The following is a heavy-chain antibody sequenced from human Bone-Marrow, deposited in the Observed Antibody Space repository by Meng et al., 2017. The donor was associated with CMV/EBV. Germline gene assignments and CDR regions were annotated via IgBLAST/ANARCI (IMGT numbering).Heavy chain of an antibody. Sequence: GESLKISCAASGFSFSDYYMSWIREAPGKGLEWVSYISSSGSTIYYADSVKGRFTISRDNAKNSLYLQMNSLRAEDTALYYCGRAMYTSGWSVDYWGQGTVVTVSS. V-gene: IGHV3-11*01. J-gene: IGHJ4*02. CDR2: ISSSGSTI. CDR3: GRAMYTSGWSVDY. D-gene: IGHD6-19*01. CDR1: GFSFSDYY.